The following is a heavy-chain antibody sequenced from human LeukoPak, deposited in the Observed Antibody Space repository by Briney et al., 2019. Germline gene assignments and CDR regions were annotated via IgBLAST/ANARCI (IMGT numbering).Heavy chain of an antibody. CDR1: GYTFTAYH. J-gene: IGHJ6*02. CDR2: INLNSGVT. Sequence: ASVTVSCKASGYTFTAYHFHWVRLPPAQGLEWMGWINLNSGVTRYAQKFQDRVTMTRDTSITTAYMELSRLRSDDTAVYYCARDETAATGIAMDVWGQGTTVTVSS. V-gene: IGHV1-2*02. D-gene: IGHD6-13*01. CDR3: ARDETAATGIAMDV.